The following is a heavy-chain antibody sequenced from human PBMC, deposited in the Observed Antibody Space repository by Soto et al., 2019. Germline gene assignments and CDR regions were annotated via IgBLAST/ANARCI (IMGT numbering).Heavy chain of an antibody. Sequence: VSVKGSCKTVVYAIIDYAVGWVLKANGQGVEWMGWISGYNGNINYAQKFQGRVTMTTDTPTSTIYMELRSLTSDDTAVYFCARDQSLSRQVAPDYWGQGTLVTVSS. J-gene: IGHJ4*02. CDR3: ARDQSLSRQVAPDY. V-gene: IGHV1-18*01. CDR2: ISGYNGNI. CDR1: VYAIIDYA.